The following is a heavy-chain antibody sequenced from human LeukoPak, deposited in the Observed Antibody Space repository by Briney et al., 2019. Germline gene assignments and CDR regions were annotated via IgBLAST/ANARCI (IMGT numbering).Heavy chain of an antibody. J-gene: IGHJ5*02. D-gene: IGHD2-15*01. CDR1: GGSISSSSYY. V-gene: IGHV4-39*07. CDR2: IYYSGST. CDR3: ARARLYCSGGSCYSGWFDP. Sequence: PSETLSLTCTVSGGSISSSSYYWGWIRQPPGKGLEWIGSIYYSGSTYYNPSLKSRVTISVDTSKNQFSLKLSSVTAADTAVYYCARARLYCSGGSCYSGWFDPWGQGTLVTVSS.